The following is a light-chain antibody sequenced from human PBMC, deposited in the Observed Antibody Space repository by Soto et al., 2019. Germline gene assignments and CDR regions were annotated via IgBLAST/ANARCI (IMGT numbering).Light chain of an antibody. CDR3: QQYYSYPRT. V-gene: IGKV1-8*01. CDR1: QGISSY. CDR2: AAS. J-gene: IGKJ1*01. Sequence: AIRMTQSPSSLSASTGDRVTITCRASQGISSYLAWSQQKPGKAPKLLIYAASTLQSGVPSRFSGSGSGTDFTLTIRCLQSEDFATYYCQQYYSYPRTFGQGPKVEIK.